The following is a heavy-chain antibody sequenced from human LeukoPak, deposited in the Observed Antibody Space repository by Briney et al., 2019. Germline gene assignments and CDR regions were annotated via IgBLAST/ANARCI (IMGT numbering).Heavy chain of an antibody. V-gene: IGHV3-33*06. Sequence: GGSLRLSCAASGFTFSSYGMHWVRQAPGKGLEWVAVIWYDGSNKYYADSVKGRFTISRDNSKNTLYLQMNSLRAEDTAVYYCAKEAEYSSSWTCLDYWGQGTLVTVSS. J-gene: IGHJ4*02. CDR3: AKEAEYSSSWTCLDY. CDR2: IWYDGSNK. D-gene: IGHD6-6*01. CDR1: GFTFSSYG.